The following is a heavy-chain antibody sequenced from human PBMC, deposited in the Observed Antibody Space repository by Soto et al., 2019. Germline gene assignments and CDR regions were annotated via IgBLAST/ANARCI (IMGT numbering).Heavy chain of an antibody. CDR3: AREQQLVLEYFQH. CDR1: GGSISSSSYY. D-gene: IGHD6-13*01. J-gene: IGHJ1*01. CDR2: IYYSGST. V-gene: IGHV4-39*02. Sequence: PSETLSLTCTVSGGSISSSSYYWGWIRQPPGKGLEWIGSIYYSGSTYYNPSLKSRVTISVDTSKNQFSLKLSSVTAADTAVYYCAREQQLVLEYFQHWGQGTLVTVSS.